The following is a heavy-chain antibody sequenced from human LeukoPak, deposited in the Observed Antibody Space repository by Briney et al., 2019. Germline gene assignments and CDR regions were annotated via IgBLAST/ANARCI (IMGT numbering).Heavy chain of an antibody. J-gene: IGHJ1*01. Sequence: ASVKVSCKASGYSFTGYYIHWVRQAPGQGLEWMAWINPNSGDTNFAQKFQGRVTMTRDTSISTVYMELSRLRSDDTAVFFRARGYYDSSDFEYFQHWGQGTLVTVSS. CDR3: ARGYYDSSDFEYFQH. CDR1: GYSFTGYY. D-gene: IGHD3-22*01. V-gene: IGHV1-2*02. CDR2: INPNSGDT.